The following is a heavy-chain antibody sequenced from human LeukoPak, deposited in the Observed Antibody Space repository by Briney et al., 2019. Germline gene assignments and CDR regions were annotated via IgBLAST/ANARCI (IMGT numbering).Heavy chain of an antibody. D-gene: IGHD3-10*01. CDR2: IYYSGST. CDR3: ARGTEVVLLWFGELLG. J-gene: IGHJ4*02. Sequence: PSETLSLTCTVSGGSISSYYWSWIRQPPGKGLEWIGYIYYSGSTNYNPSLKSRVTISVDTSKNQFSLKLSSVTAADTAVYYCARGTEVVLLWFGELLGWGQGTLVTVSS. CDR1: GGSISSYY. V-gene: IGHV4-59*01.